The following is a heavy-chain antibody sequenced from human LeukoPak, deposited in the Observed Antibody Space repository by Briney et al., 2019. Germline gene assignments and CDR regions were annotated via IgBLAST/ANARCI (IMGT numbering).Heavy chain of an antibody. CDR2: INHSGST. CDR3: ARVVRITMVRGVTGWFDP. V-gene: IGHV4-34*01. J-gene: IGHJ5*02. CDR1: GGSISSYY. Sequence: SETLSLTCTVSGGSISSYYWSWIRQPPGKGLEWIGEINHSGSTNYNPSLKSRVTISVDTSKNQFSLKLSSVTAADTAVYYCARVVRITMVRGVTGWFDPWGQGTLVTVSS. D-gene: IGHD3-10*01.